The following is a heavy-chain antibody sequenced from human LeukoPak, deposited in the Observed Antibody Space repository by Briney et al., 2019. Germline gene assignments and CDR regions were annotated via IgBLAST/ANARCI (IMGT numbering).Heavy chain of an antibody. D-gene: IGHD6-6*01. V-gene: IGHV5-51*01. J-gene: IGHJ5*02. Sequence: GESLKISCKGSGYSFTSYWIGWVRQMPGKGLEWMGIIYPGDSDTRYSPSFQGQVTISADKSISTAYLQWSSLKASDTAMYYCARRAFSKHEYSSSSWFDPWGQGTLVTVSS. CDR2: IYPGDSDT. CDR3: ARRAFSKHEYSSSSWFDP. CDR1: GYSFTSYW.